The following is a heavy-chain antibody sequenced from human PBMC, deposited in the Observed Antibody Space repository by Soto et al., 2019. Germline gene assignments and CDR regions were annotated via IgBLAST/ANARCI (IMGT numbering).Heavy chain of an antibody. D-gene: IGHD6-13*01. J-gene: IGHJ4*02. Sequence: QVHLVESGGGVVQPGRSLTLSCTASGFAFSNYGIHCVRQAPGRGLEWVAVIWSDGTKKFYAGSVRGRFTISRDNSKNTIYLQMISLRAEDTAVYYCARDWWEEPAGKETVSQFDYWGQGTLVTVSS. CDR1: GFAFSNYG. CDR2: IWSDGTKK. CDR3: ARDWWEEPAGKETVSQFDY. V-gene: IGHV3-33*01.